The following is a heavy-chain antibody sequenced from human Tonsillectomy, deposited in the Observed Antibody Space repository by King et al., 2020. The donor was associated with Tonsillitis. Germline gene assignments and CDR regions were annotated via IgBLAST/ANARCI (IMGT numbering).Heavy chain of an antibody. CDR3: TTRGYATGAFDI. V-gene: IGHV3-15*01. Sequence: VQLVESGGGLVKPGGSLTLSCVASGLTFSNAWMTWVRQAPGKGLEWVGRIKSKTDGGTTDYAAPVKGRFPISRDDSKNTLFLQMNSLKTEATAVYYCTTRGYATGAFDIWGQGTMVTVSS. D-gene: IGHD5-18*01. CDR2: IKSKTDGGTT. CDR1: GLTFSNAW. J-gene: IGHJ3*02.